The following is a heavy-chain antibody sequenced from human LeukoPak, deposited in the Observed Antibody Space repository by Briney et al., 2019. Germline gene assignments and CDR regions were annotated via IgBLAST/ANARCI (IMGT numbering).Heavy chain of an antibody. V-gene: IGHV4-59*01. Sequence: SETLSLTCNVSGGSISTYYWSWIRLPPGKGLEWIGYIYYTGGTKYNPSLKSRVTISVDTSTAQFSLKLNSVTAADTAVYYCARGARFSSWQGPYMDVWGKGTTVTVSS. D-gene: IGHD6-13*01. CDR2: IYYTGGT. CDR1: GGSISTYY. J-gene: IGHJ6*03. CDR3: ARGARFSSWQGPYMDV.